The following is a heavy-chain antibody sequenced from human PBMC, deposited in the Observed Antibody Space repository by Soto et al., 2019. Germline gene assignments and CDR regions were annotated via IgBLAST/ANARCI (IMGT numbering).Heavy chain of an antibody. CDR3: ARNIADDAFDI. CDR1: GDSVSSNSAA. Sequence: PSQTLSLPCAISGDSVSSNSAAWNLIMQSPSRGLEWLGRTYYRSKWYNDYAVSVKSRITINPDTSKNQFSLQLNSVAPEDTAVYYCARNIADDAFDIWGQGTMVTVSS. J-gene: IGHJ3*02. D-gene: IGHD5-12*01. CDR2: TYYRSKWYN. V-gene: IGHV6-1*01.